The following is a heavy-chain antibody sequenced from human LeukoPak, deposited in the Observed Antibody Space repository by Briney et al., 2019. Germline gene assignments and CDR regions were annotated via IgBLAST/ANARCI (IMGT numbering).Heavy chain of an antibody. V-gene: IGHV3-23*01. J-gene: IGHJ4*02. Sequence: GGSLRLSCAASGFTFSSYGMSWVRQAPGKGLEWVSGISASGGSTYYADSVKGRFTISRDNSKNTRYLQMNSLRAEDTAVYYCAKDKLEQRPYFFDYWGQGTLVTVSS. D-gene: IGHD1/OR15-1a*01. CDR2: ISASGGST. CDR1: GFTFSSYG. CDR3: AKDKLEQRPYFFDY.